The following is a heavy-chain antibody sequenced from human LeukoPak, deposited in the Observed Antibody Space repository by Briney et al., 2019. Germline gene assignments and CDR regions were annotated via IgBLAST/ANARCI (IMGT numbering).Heavy chain of an antibody. J-gene: IGHJ6*02. V-gene: IGHV3-33*01. D-gene: IGHD2-15*01. CDR1: GFTFSSYG. CDR2: IWYDGSNK. CDR3: AREQPRCSGGSCSRGYGMDV. Sequence: GRSLRLSCAASGFTFSSYGMHWVRQAPGRGLEWVAVIWYDGSNKYYADSVKGRFTISRDNSKNTLYLQMNSLRAEDTAVYYCAREQPRCSGGSCSRGYGMDVWGQGTTVTVSS.